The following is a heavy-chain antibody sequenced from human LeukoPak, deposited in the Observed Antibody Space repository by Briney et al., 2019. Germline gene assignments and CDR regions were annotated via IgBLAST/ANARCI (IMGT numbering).Heavy chain of an antibody. J-gene: IGHJ4*02. Sequence: GGSLRLFCAASGFIFNIYAMSWVRQAPGKGLECLSCITSSGANTYYAHSVKVRLTLSRDNSRHTLYLKMNRLRTDDTSVYFSAKDRPNYYDASVHYYKTKGDSWGEGTLVTVSS. CDR1: GFIFNIYA. V-gene: IGHV3-23*01. CDR2: ITSSGANT. D-gene: IGHD3-22*01. CDR3: AKDRPNYYDASVHYYKTKGDS.